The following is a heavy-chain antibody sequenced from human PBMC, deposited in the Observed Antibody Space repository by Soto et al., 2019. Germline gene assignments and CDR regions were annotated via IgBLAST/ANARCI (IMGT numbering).Heavy chain of an antibody. J-gene: IGHJ3*02. V-gene: IGHV4-30-2*01. CDR1: GGSISSGGYS. D-gene: IGHD2-2*01. Sequence: QLQLQESGSGLVKPSQTLSLTCAVSGGSISSGGYSWSWIRQPPGKGLEWIGYIYHSGSTYYNPSLKSRVTTSVDRSKNQFSLKLSSVTAADTAVYYCASMPPPVFPAFDIWGQGTMVTVSS. CDR3: ASMPPPVFPAFDI. CDR2: IYHSGST.